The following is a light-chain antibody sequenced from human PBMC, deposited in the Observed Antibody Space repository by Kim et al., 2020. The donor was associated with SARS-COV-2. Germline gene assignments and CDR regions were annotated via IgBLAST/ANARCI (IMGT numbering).Light chain of an antibody. CDR1: RVISCY. V-gene: IGKV1-17*03. CDR3: LQHDSYPIT. CDR2: AAS. Sequence: MSAYVEDRVTTPGQTSRVISCYVTWFQQKTGKVPTLLIYAASSLQSGSPSRFRGSGSGTEFPLTISRLQPEDFATYYCLQHDSYPITFGGGTKVEIK. J-gene: IGKJ4*01.